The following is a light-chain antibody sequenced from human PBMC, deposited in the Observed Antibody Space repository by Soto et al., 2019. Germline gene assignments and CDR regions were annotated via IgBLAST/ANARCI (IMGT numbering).Light chain of an antibody. CDR2: SAS. V-gene: IGKV2-28*01. Sequence: DIVMTQSPLSLPVTPGEPASISCTSSQSLLYIDGYNYLDWYLQKPGQPPKLLIYSASNRASGVPARFSGSGSGTDFTLKISRVEAEDVGVYFCMQARQTPFTFGPGTKVDIK. J-gene: IGKJ3*01. CDR1: QSLLYIDGYNY. CDR3: MQARQTPFT.